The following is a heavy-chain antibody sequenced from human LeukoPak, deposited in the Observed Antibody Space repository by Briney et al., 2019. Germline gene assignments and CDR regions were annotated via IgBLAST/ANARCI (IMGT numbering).Heavy chain of an antibody. J-gene: IGHJ4*02. Sequence: NPSETLSLTCAVSGGSISSNHWWSWVRQPPGKGLEWIGEIYHSGSTNYNPSLRSRVTISLDKSKSQFSLKLSSVTAADTAVYYCASKLYDEARTFDYWGQGTLVTVSS. CDR1: GGSISSNHW. D-gene: IGHD3-3*01. V-gene: IGHV4-4*02. CDR3: ASKLYDEARTFDY. CDR2: IYHSGST.